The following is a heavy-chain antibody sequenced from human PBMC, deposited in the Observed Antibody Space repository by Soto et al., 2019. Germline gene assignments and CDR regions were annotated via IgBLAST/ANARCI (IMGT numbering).Heavy chain of an antibody. D-gene: IGHD1-26*01. CDR2: IYTSGTT. CDR1: GGSIRSYY. J-gene: IGHJ6*02. Sequence: QVQLQESGPGLVKPSETLSLTCTVSGGSIRSYYWSWIRQPAGKPLEWIGRIYTSGTTNYNPSLKSRVTMSVDTSKNQFSLNLISVTAADTAVYYCAREGASGFGMDVWGQGTTVTVSS. V-gene: IGHV4-4*07. CDR3: AREGASGFGMDV.